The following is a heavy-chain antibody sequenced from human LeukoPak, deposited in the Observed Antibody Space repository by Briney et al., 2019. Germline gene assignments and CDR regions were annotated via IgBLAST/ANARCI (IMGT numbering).Heavy chain of an antibody. V-gene: IGHV3-33*01. CDR1: GFTFSGYG. J-gene: IGHJ4*02. CDR3: ARDRGLSLVRGVIVGRYYFDY. D-gene: IGHD3-10*01. CDR2: IWYDGSNK. Sequence: GGSLRLSCAASGFTFSGYGMHWVRQAPGKGLEWLGIIWYDGSNKYYADSVKGRFTISRDNSKNTLYLQMNSLRVEDTAVYYCARDRGLSLVRGVIVGRYYFDYWGQGTVVTVSS.